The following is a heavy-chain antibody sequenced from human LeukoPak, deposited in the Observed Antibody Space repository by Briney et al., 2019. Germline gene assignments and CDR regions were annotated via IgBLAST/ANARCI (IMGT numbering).Heavy chain of an antibody. CDR1: GFTFSTYW. Sequence: GGSLRLSCAASGFTFSTYWMHWVRHAPGKGLVWVSRIKSDGSTNYADSVKGRFTISRDNAKNTVSLQTNSLRPEDTGVYYCARAPSEIGGYYPEYFRHWGQGTLVTVSS. CDR2: IKSDGST. V-gene: IGHV3-74*01. CDR3: ARAPSEIGGYYPEYFRH. D-gene: IGHD3-22*01. J-gene: IGHJ1*01.